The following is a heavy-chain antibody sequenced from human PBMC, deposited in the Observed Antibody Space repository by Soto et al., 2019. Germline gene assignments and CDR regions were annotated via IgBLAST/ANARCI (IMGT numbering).Heavy chain of an antibody. V-gene: IGHV5-51*01. J-gene: IGHJ5*02. CDR2: IYPSDPTV. Sequence: GESLKISCQSSGNTFANYWIVWVRQMPGKGLEWMGIIYPSDPTVKYSPSVQGQVTMSVDKSISTAYLQWSSLKASDAAVYYCARGNVANYFEPWGQGTLVTVSS. D-gene: IGHD1-7*01. CDR1: GNTFANYW. CDR3: ARGNVANYFEP.